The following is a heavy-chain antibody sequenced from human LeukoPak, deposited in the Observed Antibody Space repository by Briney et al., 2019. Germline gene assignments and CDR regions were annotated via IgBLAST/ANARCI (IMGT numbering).Heavy chain of an antibody. Sequence: GGSLRLSCAASRFTFSSYAMSWVRQAPGKGLEWVSGVSGNGAGTYYADSVKGRFTIPRDNYKNMLYLQMNSLRAEDTAVYYCAKTPWYSSGWFIDYWGQGTLVTVSS. J-gene: IGHJ4*02. CDR3: AKTPWYSSGWFIDY. CDR2: VSGNGAGT. V-gene: IGHV3-23*01. D-gene: IGHD6-13*01. CDR1: RFTFSSYA.